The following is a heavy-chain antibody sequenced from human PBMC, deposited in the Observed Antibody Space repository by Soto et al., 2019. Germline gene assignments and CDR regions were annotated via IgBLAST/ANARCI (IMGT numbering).Heavy chain of an antibody. D-gene: IGHD5-12*01. CDR3: ARHRVGYSGYDPYYFDY. V-gene: IGHV4-39*01. CDR1: GGSISSSSYY. Sequence: SETLSLTCTVSGGSISSSSYYWGWIRQPPGKGLEWIGSIYYSGSTYYNPSLKSRVTISVDTSKNQFSLKLSSVTAADTAVYYCARHRVGYSGYDPYYFDYWGQGTLVTVSS. CDR2: IYYSGST. J-gene: IGHJ4*02.